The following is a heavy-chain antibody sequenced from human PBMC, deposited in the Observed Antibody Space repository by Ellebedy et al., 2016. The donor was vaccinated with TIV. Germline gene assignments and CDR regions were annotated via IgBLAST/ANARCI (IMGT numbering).Heavy chain of an antibody. Sequence: GGSLRLXXAASGFTFSSYGMHWVRQAPGKGLEWVAVISYDGSNKYYADSVKGRFTISRDNSKNTLYLQMNSLRAEDTAVYYCAKERSRGRIDYWGQGTLVTVSS. CDR3: AKERSRGRIDY. V-gene: IGHV3-30*18. D-gene: IGHD3-16*01. CDR1: GFTFSSYG. CDR2: ISYDGSNK. J-gene: IGHJ4*02.